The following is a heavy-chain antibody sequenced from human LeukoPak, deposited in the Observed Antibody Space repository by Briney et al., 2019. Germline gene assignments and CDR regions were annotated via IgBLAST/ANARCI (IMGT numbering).Heavy chain of an antibody. CDR3: ARGRGTIYMLDY. V-gene: IGHV3-74*01. D-gene: IGHD2/OR15-2a*01. CDR2: INSDGSST. J-gene: IGHJ4*02. CDR1: GFTFNRYW. Sequence: GGSLRLSCAASGFTFNRYWMHWVRQVPGKGLVWVSRINSDGSSTTYADSVKGRFTISRDNARNTLYLQMDSLRAEDTAVYYCARGRGTIYMLDYWGQGTLVTVSS.